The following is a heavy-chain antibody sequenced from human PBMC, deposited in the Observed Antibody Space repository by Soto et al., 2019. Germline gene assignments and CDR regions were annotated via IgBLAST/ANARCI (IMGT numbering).Heavy chain of an antibody. V-gene: IGHV1-18*01. CDR1: GYFFNNYG. J-gene: IGHJ1*01. CDR3: ARGGGEYYDSSGYYDEYFKH. D-gene: IGHD3-22*01. CDR2: ISAYNGNT. Sequence: ASVKVSCKASGYFFNNYGISWVRQAPLQVLEWMVCISAYNGNTAYAQKLQGRVTVTTDTSKSTAYMELRSLRFDDTAMYYCARGGGEYYDSSGYYDEYFKHWGKGNLVTSPQ.